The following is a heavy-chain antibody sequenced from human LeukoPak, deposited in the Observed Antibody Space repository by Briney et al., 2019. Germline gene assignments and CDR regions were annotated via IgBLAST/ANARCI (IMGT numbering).Heavy chain of an antibody. Sequence: SETLSLTCTVSGGSISSYYWSWIRQPPGKGLEWIGYIYYSGSTNYNPSLKSRVTISVDTSKNQFSLKLSSVTAADTAVYYCARAARRSSSSAFDIWGQGTMVTVSS. CDR3: ARAARRSSSSAFDI. J-gene: IGHJ3*02. V-gene: IGHV4-59*08. CDR1: GGSISSYY. CDR2: IYYSGST. D-gene: IGHD6-6*01.